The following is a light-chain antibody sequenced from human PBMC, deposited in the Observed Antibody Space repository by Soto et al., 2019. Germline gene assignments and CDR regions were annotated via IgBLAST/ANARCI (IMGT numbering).Light chain of an antibody. CDR2: AVS. CDR3: ASWEDSLNGWV. CDR1: NSDVGAYTF. Sequence: QSALTQPRSVSGSPGQSVTISCTGTNSDVGAYTFVSWYQQLPGKAPKLIISAVSYRPSGVPDRFSGSKSGNTASLTISGLQAEDEADYYCASWEDSLNGWVIGGGTKLTVL. V-gene: IGLV2-11*01. J-gene: IGLJ3*02.